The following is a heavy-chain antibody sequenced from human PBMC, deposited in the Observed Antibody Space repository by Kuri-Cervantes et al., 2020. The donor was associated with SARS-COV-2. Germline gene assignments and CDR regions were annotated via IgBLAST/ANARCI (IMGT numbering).Heavy chain of an antibody. CDR3: ARASVYVDTAMVRWFDP. J-gene: IGHJ5*02. Sequence: SETLSLTCTVSGGSISSYYWSWIRQPPGKGLEWIGYIYYSGSTNYNPSLKSRVTISVDTSKNQFSLKLSSVTAADTAVYDCARASVYVDTAMVRWFDPWGQGTLVTVSS. V-gene: IGHV4-59*01. CDR1: GGSISSYY. CDR2: IYYSGST. D-gene: IGHD5-18*01.